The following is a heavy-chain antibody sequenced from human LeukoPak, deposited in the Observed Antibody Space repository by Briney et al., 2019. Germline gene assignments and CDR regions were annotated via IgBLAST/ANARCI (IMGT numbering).Heavy chain of an antibody. CDR3: AKTRTENDYVWGSLI. V-gene: IGHV3-30*18. D-gene: IGHD3-16*01. CDR1: GFTFSIYG. CDR2: ISYDGSNK. J-gene: IGHJ4*02. Sequence: TGGSLRLSCAASGFTFSIYGMHWVRQAPGKGLEWVAVISYDGSNKYYADSVKGRFTISRDNSKNTLYLQMNSLRNEDTALYYCAKTRTENDYVWGSLIWGQGTLVTVSS.